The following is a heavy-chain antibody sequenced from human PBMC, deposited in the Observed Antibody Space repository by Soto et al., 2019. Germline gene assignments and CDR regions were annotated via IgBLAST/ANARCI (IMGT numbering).Heavy chain of an antibody. J-gene: IGHJ6*02. CDR1: GFIFDNHY. CDR3: ADVGSSYVMDV. D-gene: IGHD1-1*01. Sequence: EVQLVESGGGLVQPGGSLRLSCAASGFIFDNHYMDWVRQAPGKGPEWVGRIRTKVNSYTTEYAVSVKGRFTISRDDSKNSLYLQMNSLKTEDTAVYYCADVGSSYVMDVWGQGTTVTVSS. V-gene: IGHV3-72*01. CDR2: IRTKVNSYTT.